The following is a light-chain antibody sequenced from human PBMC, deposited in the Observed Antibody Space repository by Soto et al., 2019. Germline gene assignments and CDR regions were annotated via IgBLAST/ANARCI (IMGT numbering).Light chain of an antibody. CDR2: EVR. V-gene: IGLV2-14*01. CDR1: SSDVGGYDY. Sequence: QSVLTQPASLSGSPGQSITISCTGTSSDVGGYDYVSWYQQHPGKAPKLMIYEVRTRPSGVSHRFSGSKSGNTASLIISGLQAAEEADYYCSSYTTTTWVFGAGTKLTVL. CDR3: SSYTTTTWV. J-gene: IGLJ3*02.